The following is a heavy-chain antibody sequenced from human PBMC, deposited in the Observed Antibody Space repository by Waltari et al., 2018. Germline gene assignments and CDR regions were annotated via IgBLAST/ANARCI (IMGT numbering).Heavy chain of an antibody. V-gene: IGHV4-34*01. Sequence: QVQLQPWGAGLVKPSETLSLTCAVYGGSFSGYYSSWIRESPGNGLEWIGEINHSGNTNYNPSLKSRVTISVDTSKNQFSLKLSSVTAADTAVYYCAREPRYCSGGSCLRHYFDYWGQGTLVTVSS. J-gene: IGHJ4*02. CDR1: GGSFSGYY. D-gene: IGHD2-15*01. CDR2: INHSGNT. CDR3: AREPRYCSGGSCLRHYFDY.